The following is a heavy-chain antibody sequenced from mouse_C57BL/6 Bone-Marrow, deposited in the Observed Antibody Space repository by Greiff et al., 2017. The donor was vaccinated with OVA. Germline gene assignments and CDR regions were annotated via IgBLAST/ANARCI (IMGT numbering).Heavy chain of an antibody. Sequence: VQLQQSGAELVKPGASVKLSCTASGFNIKGYYMHWVKQRTEQGLEWIGGIDPEDGETKYDPKFQGKATITADTSSNTAYLQLSSLTSEDTAVYYCARGDYSNCYWGKGTTLTVSS. CDR1: GFNIKGYY. J-gene: IGHJ2*01. CDR2: IDPEDGET. D-gene: IGHD2-5*01. CDR3: ARGDYSNCY. V-gene: IGHV14-2*01.